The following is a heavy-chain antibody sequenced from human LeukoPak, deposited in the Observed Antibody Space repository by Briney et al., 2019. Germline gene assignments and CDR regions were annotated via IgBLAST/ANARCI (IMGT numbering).Heavy chain of an antibody. D-gene: IGHD6-13*01. V-gene: IGHV4-59*01. Sequence: SETLSLTCTVSGGSISSYYWSWIRQPPGKGLEWIGYIYYSGSTNYNPSLKSRVTISVDTSKNQFSLKLSSVTAADTAVYYCARVGRAITAGGFGAFDIWGQGTMVTVSS. CDR2: IYYSGST. CDR3: ARVGRAITAGGFGAFDI. CDR1: GGSISSYY. J-gene: IGHJ3*02.